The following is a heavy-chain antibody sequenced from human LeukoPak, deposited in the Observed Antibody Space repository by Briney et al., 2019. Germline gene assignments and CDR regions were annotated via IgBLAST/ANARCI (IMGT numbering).Heavy chain of an antibody. CDR1: GGSISTYY. V-gene: IGHV4-4*07. Sequence: SETLSLTCTVSGGSISTYYWNWIRQPAGKGLEWIGRIYTSGSTNYNPSLKSRVTISVDTSKNQFSLKLSSVTAADTAVYYCARDSVVRGVTDYWGQGTLVTVSS. D-gene: IGHD3-10*01. CDR2: IYTSGST. CDR3: ARDSVVRGVTDY. J-gene: IGHJ4*02.